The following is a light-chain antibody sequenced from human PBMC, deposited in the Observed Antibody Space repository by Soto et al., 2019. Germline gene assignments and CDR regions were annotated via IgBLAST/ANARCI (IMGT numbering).Light chain of an antibody. V-gene: IGKV3-20*01. CDR2: GAS. CDR1: QSFSSTY. CDR3: QQYGASIT. J-gene: IGKJ5*01. Sequence: EIVLTQSPGTLSLSPGERATLSCRASQSFSSTYLAWYQQKPGQAPRLLIYGASSRATGIPDRFSGSGSGTAFTLTSSRMEPEDFAVYYCQQYGASITFGQGTRLEI.